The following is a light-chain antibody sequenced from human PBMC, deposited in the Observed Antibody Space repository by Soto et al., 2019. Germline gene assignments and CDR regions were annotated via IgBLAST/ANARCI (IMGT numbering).Light chain of an antibody. CDR2: GGS. CDR1: QALLRGNGYNY. Sequence: DIVMTQSPLSLTVTPGEPASISCRSSQALLRGNGYNYFNWYLQRPGQSPHLLIYGGSNVAPGVPDRFSGSGSGTDFTLKISRVEADDVGVYYCMQTVQTPITFGQGTRLEIK. CDR3: MQTVQTPIT. V-gene: IGKV2-28*01. J-gene: IGKJ5*01.